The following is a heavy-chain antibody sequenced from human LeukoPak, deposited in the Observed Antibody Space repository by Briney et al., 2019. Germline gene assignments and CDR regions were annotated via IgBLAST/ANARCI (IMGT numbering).Heavy chain of an antibody. CDR3: ASVPGTSIAAATLANWFDP. CDR1: GGSFSGYY. V-gene: IGHV4-34*01. J-gene: IGHJ5*02. Sequence: SETLSLTCAVYGGSFSGYYWSWIRQPPGKGLEWIGEINHSGSTNYNPSLKSRVTISVDTSKNQFSLKLSSVTAADTAVYYCASVPGTSIAAATLANWFDPWGRGTLVSVSS. CDR2: INHSGST. D-gene: IGHD6-13*01.